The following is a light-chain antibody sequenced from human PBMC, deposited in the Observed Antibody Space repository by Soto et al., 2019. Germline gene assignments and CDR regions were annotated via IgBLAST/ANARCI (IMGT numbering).Light chain of an antibody. V-gene: IGLV2-14*01. CDR1: SSDVGGYDY. CDR2: DVS. J-gene: IGLJ2*01. CDR3: WSFSRTNTPVI. Sequence: QSALTQPASVSGSPGQSITISCTGTSSDVGGYDYVSWFQQYPGKAPKLTIYDVSKRPSGVSDRFSGSKSGNTASLTISGLQDEDEADYYCWSFSRTNTPVIFGSGTIVTVI.